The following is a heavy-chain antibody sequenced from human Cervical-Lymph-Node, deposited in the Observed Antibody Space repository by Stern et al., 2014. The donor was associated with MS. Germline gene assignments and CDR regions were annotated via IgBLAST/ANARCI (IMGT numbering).Heavy chain of an antibody. CDR3: ARQYCSGGKCHSSAYNYNGMDV. J-gene: IGHJ6*02. CDR2: IDPNSGGA. D-gene: IGHD2-15*01. CDR1: GYSFTGYY. Sequence: DQLVESGAEVKKPGASVKVSCKASGYSFTGYYIHWVRRAPGQGLEWMGRIDPNSGGANYAQRFQGGVTLTRDTSISTTYMELSSLRSDDTAIYYCARQYCSGGKCHSSAYNYNGMDVWGQGTTVTVSS. V-gene: IGHV1-2*06.